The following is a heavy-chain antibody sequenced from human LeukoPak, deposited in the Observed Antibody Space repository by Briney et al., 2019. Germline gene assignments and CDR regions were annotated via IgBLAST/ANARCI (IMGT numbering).Heavy chain of an antibody. CDR2: IYYSGNT. J-gene: IGHJ4*02. V-gene: IGHV4-39*01. CDR1: GDSISTSNSY. D-gene: IGHD3-3*01. Sequence: SETLSLTCAVSGDSISTSNSYWGWIRRPPGKGLEWVGSIYYSGNTYYNPSLKSRVTISVDTSKNQFSLKLTSVAAADTAVYYCARQTGVGLFILPGGQGTLVTVSS. CDR3: ARQTGVGLFILP.